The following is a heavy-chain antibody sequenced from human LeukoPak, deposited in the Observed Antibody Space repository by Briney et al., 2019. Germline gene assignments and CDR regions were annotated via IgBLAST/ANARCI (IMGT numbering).Heavy chain of an antibody. CDR3: ARGGRQLFRAFDI. CDR1: GGSFSGYC. CDR2: INHSGST. D-gene: IGHD6-6*01. V-gene: IGHV4-34*01. J-gene: IGHJ3*02. Sequence: SETLSLTCAVYGGSFSGYCWSWIRQPPGKGLEWIGEINHSGSTNYNPSLKSRVTISVDTSKNQFSLKLSSVTAADTAVYYCARGGRQLFRAFDIWGQGTMVTVSS.